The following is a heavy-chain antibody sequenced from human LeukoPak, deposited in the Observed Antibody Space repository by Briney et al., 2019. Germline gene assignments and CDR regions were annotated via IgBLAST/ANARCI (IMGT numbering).Heavy chain of an antibody. V-gene: IGHV3-30*09. D-gene: IGHD5-12*01. CDR3: AREFEYSGYPSMYYFDY. Sequence: QPGGSLRLSCAASGFVFSSYAMHWVRQAPGKGLDWVAVISYDGSNQYYADSVKGRFAISRDSPKNTLYLQMNSLRIEDTAVYYCAREFEYSGYPSMYYFDYWGQGTLVTVSS. CDR1: GFVFSSYA. J-gene: IGHJ4*02. CDR2: ISYDGSNQ.